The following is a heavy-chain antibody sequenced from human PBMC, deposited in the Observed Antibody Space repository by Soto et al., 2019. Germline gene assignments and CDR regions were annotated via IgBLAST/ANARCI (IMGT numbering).Heavy chain of an antibody. V-gene: IGHV3-11*01. D-gene: IGHD2-21*02. J-gene: IGHJ3*02. CDR2: ISSSGSTI. CDR1: GFTFSDYY. CDR3: ARRTVTARSYDAFDI. Sequence: GGSLRLSCAASGFTFSDYYMSWIRQAPGKGLEWVSYISSSGSTIYYADSVKGRFTISRDNAKNSLYLQMNSLRAEDTAVYYCARRTVTARSYDAFDIWGQGTMVTVSS.